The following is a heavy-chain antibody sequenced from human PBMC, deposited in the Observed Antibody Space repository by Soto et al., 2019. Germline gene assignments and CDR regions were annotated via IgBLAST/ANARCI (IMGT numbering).Heavy chain of an antibody. CDR3: ARDTIAAAVQGHYYGMDV. Sequence: XSVKVSCKASVYTFTGYYMHWVRQAPGQGLEWMGWINPNSGGTNYAQKFQGWVTMTRDTSISTAYMELSRLRSDDTAVYYCARDTIAAAVQGHYYGMDVWGQGTTVTVSS. CDR2: INPNSGGT. CDR1: VYTFTGYY. V-gene: IGHV1-2*04. J-gene: IGHJ6*02. D-gene: IGHD6-13*01.